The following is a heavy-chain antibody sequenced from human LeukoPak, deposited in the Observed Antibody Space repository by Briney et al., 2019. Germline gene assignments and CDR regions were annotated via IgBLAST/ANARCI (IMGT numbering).Heavy chain of an antibody. CDR3: AREAY. CDR1: GFIFSKYW. Sequence: GWSLRVSCAASGFIFSKYWMAWVRQAAGKGVEWMANIVRDGSDITYLDSVKGRFIISRDNAKNSLYLQMNSLRAEDTAVYYCAREAYWGQGGLVTVSS. J-gene: IGHJ4*02. CDR2: IVRDGSDI. V-gene: IGHV3-7*01.